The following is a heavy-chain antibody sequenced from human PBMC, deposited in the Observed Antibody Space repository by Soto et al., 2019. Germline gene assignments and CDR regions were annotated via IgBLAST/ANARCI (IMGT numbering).Heavy chain of an antibody. D-gene: IGHD3-9*01. Sequence: GGSLRLSCAASGFTFSNYGMHWVRQAPGKGLEWLAAIWYDGVNKHYADSVKGRFSTSRDNSKNTVYLQINSLRAEDTAVYYCARGSYDILTGYPLDYWGQGTLVTVSS. CDR2: IWYDGVNK. J-gene: IGHJ4*02. V-gene: IGHV3-33*01. CDR3: ARGSYDILTGYPLDY. CDR1: GFTFSNYG.